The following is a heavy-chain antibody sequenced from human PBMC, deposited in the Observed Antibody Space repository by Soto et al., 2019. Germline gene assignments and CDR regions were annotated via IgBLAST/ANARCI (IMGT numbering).Heavy chain of an antibody. D-gene: IGHD6-6*01. CDR1: GGSFSGYY. CDR3: ASQLVGPSYYYYGMDV. V-gene: IGHV4-34*01. J-gene: IGHJ6*02. Sequence: PSETLSLTCAVYGGSFSGYYWSWIRQPPGKGLEWIGYINYSGSTNYNPSLKSRVTISVDTSKNQFSLKLSSVTAADTAVYYCASQLVGPSYYYYGMDVWGQGTTVTVSS. CDR2: INYSGST.